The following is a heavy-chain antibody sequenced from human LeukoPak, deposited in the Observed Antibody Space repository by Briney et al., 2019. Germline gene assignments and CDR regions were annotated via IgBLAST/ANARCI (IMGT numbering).Heavy chain of an antibody. V-gene: IGHV4-31*03. CDR3: ARGPLGRTKAFDI. CDR1: GGSIRSGDYS. Sequence: SQTLSLTCTVSGGSIRSGDYSWNWIRQHPGKGLEWIGYIYYSGSTYYNPSLKSRVTISVDTSKNQFSLKLSSVTAADTAVYYCARGPLGRTKAFDIWGQGTMVTVSS. J-gene: IGHJ3*02. CDR2: IYYSGST. D-gene: IGHD1-7*01.